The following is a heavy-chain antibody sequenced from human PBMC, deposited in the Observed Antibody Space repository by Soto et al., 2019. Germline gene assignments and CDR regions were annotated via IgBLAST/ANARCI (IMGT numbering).Heavy chain of an antibody. CDR3: FGGALDD. Sequence: QVQLVESGGGVVQPGRSLRLSCAASGFTFTDYPMHWARQAPGKGLEWVAVISSDGSKKDYADSVKGRFTISRDNSKNTLFLQMNSLRTEDTAVYHWFGGALDDWGQGTLVTVSS. CDR2: ISSDGSKK. CDR1: GFTFTDYP. V-gene: IGHV3-30-3*01. D-gene: IGHD3-10*01. J-gene: IGHJ4*02.